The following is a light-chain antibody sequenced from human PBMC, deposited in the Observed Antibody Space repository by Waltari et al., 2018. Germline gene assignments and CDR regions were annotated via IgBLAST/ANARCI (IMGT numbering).Light chain of an antibody. CDR2: DAS. CDR1: QCISSY. V-gene: IGKV1-39*01. CDR3: QQSYSHTRT. J-gene: IGKJ1*01. Sequence: DIQMTQPPSSLSASVGDRVTLTCRASQCISSYLNWYQQEPGSAPKLLIYDASSLQSGVPSRCSGSGSGSDFTLIISRLQPEDYATYSCQQSYSHTRTFGQGTKVEIK.